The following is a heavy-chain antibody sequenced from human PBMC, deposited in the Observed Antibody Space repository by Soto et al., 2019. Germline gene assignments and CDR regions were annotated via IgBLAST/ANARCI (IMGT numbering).Heavy chain of an antibody. CDR1: GCTFTLSA. CDR2: IVVGSGYT. J-gene: IGHJ5*02. V-gene: IGHV1-58*01. D-gene: IGHD2-2*01. Sequence: SVKGSCNASGCTFTLSAVQWVRQARGQRLEWLGWIVVGSGYTKDEQMFRERVPMTRDMSTRTAYMERRSLRSEDTAVYYCAAGPCSSTTCPHRGWFAPWGQGTLVTVS. CDR3: AAGPCSSTTCPHRGWFAP.